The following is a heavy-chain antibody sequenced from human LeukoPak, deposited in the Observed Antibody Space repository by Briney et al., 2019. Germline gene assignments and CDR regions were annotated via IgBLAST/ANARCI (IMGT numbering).Heavy chain of an antibody. Sequence: GGSLRLSCAASGFRFSNYWMNWVRQAPEKGLEWVANINPEGSQNRYVDSVNGRFTVSRDNARNSLYLDMDSLTADDSAIYYCAAWGESSSNYWGQGILVTVSS. CDR3: AAWGESSSNY. CDR2: INPEGSQN. D-gene: IGHD3-16*01. J-gene: IGHJ4*02. CDR1: GFRFSNYW. V-gene: IGHV3-7*01.